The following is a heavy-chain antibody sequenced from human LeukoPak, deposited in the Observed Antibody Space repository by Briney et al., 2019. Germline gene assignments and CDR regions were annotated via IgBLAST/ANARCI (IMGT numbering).Heavy chain of an antibody. V-gene: IGHV3-20*04. D-gene: IGHD4-17*01. J-gene: IGHJ6*03. CDR1: GFTFDDYG. Sequence: PGGSLRLPCAASGFTFDDYGMSWVRQAPGKGLEWVSGINWNGGSTGYADSVKGRFTISRDNAKNSLYLQMNSLRAEDTALYYCAREGGTTVTTDYYYYYYMDVWGKGTTVTVSS. CDR2: INWNGGST. CDR3: AREGGTTVTTDYYYYYYMDV.